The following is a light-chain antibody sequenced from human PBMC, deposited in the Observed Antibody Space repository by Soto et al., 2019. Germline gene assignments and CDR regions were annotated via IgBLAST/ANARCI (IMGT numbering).Light chain of an antibody. CDR2: GAS. V-gene: IGKV3-15*01. CDR1: QSVTSN. J-gene: IGKJ4*01. CDR3: QQYNNWPLT. Sequence: EIVMTQSPATLSVSPGERATLSCRASQSVTSNLAWYQQKPGQPPRRLIYGASTRATGIPARFSGSGSGTEFTLTIGSLQSEDFAVYYCQQYNNWPLTFGGGTKVDIK.